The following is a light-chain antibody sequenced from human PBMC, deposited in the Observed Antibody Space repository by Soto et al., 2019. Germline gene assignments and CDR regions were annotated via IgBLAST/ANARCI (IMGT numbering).Light chain of an antibody. CDR3: QQYGSSEWT. CDR2: GAS. CDR1: QSVSSSY. Sequence: EIVLTQSPGTLSLSPGERATLSCRASQSVSSSYLAWYQQKPGQAPRLIIYGASSRATVIPDRFSGSWAGKDFTLTISRLAPEDFVVYYWQQYGSSEWTFGQGTKVEIK. V-gene: IGKV3-20*01. J-gene: IGKJ1*01.